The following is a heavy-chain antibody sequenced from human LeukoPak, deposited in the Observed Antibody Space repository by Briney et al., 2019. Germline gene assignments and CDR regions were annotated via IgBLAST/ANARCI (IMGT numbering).Heavy chain of an antibody. V-gene: IGHV4-4*07. CDR2: LYPSGST. CDR1: GGSISRYY. J-gene: IGHJ5*02. Sequence: PSETLSLTCIVSGGSISRYYWSWIRQPAGKGLEWIGRLYPSGSTNYNPSLKSRVAMSVDTSKSQFSLKLSSVTAADTAVYYCAGQGYCSGGSCYDWFDPWGQGTLVTVSS. D-gene: IGHD2-15*01. CDR3: AGQGYCSGGSCYDWFDP.